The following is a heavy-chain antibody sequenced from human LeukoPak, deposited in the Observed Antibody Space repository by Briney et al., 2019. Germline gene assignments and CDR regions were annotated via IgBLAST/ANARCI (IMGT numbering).Heavy chain of an antibody. D-gene: IGHD1-26*01. J-gene: IGHJ4*02. CDR1: GFTFSSYW. CDR3: ARVQWELRGVGSYFEY. CDR2: IKQDGSEK. V-gene: IGHV3-7*01. Sequence: GASLRPSCVVSGFTFSSYWMSWVRQAPGKGLEWLANIKQDGSEKYYVDSVKGRFTMSRDNAKNSLYLQMNSLRAEDTAVYYCARVQWELRGVGSYFEYWGQGALVTVSS.